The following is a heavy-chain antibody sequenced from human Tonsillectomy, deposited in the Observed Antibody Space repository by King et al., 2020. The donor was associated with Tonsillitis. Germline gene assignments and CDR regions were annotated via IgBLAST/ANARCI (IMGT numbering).Heavy chain of an antibody. J-gene: IGHJ3*02. Sequence: VQLVESGGGVVQPGRSLRLSCAASGFTFSSYAMHWVRKAPGKGLEWVAVISYDGSNKYYADSVKGRFTISRDNSKNTLYLQMNSLRAEDTAVYYCARDSIDYGDYGAFDIWGQGTMVTVSS. D-gene: IGHD4-17*01. CDR1: GFTFSSYA. CDR2: ISYDGSNK. V-gene: IGHV3-30*04. CDR3: ARDSIDYGDYGAFDI.